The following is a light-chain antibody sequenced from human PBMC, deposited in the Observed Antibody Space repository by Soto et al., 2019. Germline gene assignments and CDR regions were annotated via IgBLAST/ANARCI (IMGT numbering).Light chain of an antibody. V-gene: IGKV3-20*01. Sequence: EIVLTQSPGTLSLSPGERATLSCRASQSVSSSYLAWYQQKPGQAPRLLIYDASSRATGIPDRFSGSGSETDFTLTISRLEPEDFAVYYCQHYGRSRTFGKGTKV. CDR1: QSVSSSY. CDR2: DAS. CDR3: QHYGRSRT. J-gene: IGKJ1*01.